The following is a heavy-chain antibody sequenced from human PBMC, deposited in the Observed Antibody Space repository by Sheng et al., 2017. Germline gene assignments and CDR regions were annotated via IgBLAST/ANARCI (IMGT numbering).Heavy chain of an antibody. V-gene: IGHV4-38-2*02. D-gene: IGHD3-10*01. CDR1: GYSISSGYY. J-gene: IGHJ4*02. Sequence: QVQLQESGPGLVKPSETLSLTCTVSGYSISSGYYWGWIRQPPGKGLEWIGSIYHSGSTYYNPSLKSRVTISVDTSKNQFSLKLSSVTAADTAVYYCARGHWEVRGPRGDYFDYWGQGTLVTVSS. CDR3: ARGHWEVRGPRGDYFDY. CDR2: IYHSGST.